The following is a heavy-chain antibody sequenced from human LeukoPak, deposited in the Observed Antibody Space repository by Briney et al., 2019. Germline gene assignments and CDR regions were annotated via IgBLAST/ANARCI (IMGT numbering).Heavy chain of an antibody. CDR3: ARDSSWEIDY. Sequence: GGSLRLSCAASGFTFSSYSMNWVRQAPGKGLEWVSSISSSSSYIYYADSVKGRFTISRDNAKNSLYLQMNSLRAEDTAVHYCARDSSWEIDYWGQGTLVTVSS. CDR2: ISSSSSYI. J-gene: IGHJ4*02. CDR1: GFTFSSYS. D-gene: IGHD6-13*01. V-gene: IGHV3-21*01.